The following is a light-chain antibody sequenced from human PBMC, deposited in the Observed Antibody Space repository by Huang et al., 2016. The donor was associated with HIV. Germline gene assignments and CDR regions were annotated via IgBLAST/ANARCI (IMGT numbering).Light chain of an antibody. Sequence: DIQMTQSPSSLSASVGDRVTITCQASQAITNYLNWYQHKPGKAPKLLIYDASNLRSGVPSRFSGNSSGTHFTFSISVLQPEDIATYYCQQYDDFPLTFGGGTRVEIK. V-gene: IGKV1-33*01. CDR3: QQYDDFPLT. CDR1: QAITNY. J-gene: IGKJ4*01. CDR2: DAS.